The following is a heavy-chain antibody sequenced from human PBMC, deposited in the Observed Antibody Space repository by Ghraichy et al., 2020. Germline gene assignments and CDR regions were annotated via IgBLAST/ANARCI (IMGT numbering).Heavy chain of an antibody. CDR1: GFTFSSYS. V-gene: IGHV3-48*01. Sequence: GGSLRLSCAASGFTFSSYSMNWVRQAPGKGLEWVAYISSSSSTIFYADSVMGRFTISRDNAKNSLYLQMNSLRADDTAVYYCAREAYCCGDCSRYLSVWGQGTTVTVSS. CDR3: AREAYCCGDCSRYLSV. CDR2: ISSSSSTI. D-gene: IGHD2-21*02. J-gene: IGHJ6*02.